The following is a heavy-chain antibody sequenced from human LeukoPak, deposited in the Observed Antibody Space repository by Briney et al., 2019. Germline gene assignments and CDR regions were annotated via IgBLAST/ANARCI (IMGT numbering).Heavy chain of an antibody. V-gene: IGHV4-59*01. Sequence: PSETLSLTCTVSSGSITNYYWSWIRQPPGKGLEWIGFIYYSGNTNYNPSLKSRVTISVDTSKNQSSLKLSSMTDADTAVYYCARGALLWFGDRMEYYFDYWGQGTLLTVSS. CDR3: ARGALLWFGDRMEYYFDY. D-gene: IGHD3-10*01. CDR1: SGSITNYY. CDR2: IYYSGNT. J-gene: IGHJ4*02.